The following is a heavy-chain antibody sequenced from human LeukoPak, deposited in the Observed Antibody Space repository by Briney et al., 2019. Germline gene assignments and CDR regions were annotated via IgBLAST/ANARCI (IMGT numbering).Heavy chain of an antibody. CDR2: ISWNSGSI. V-gene: IGHV3-9*01. CDR1: GFTFDDYA. J-gene: IGHJ4*02. D-gene: IGHD3-9*01. CDR3: AKGLYYDILTGRVFDY. Sequence: PGRSLRLSCAASGFTFDDYAMHWVRQAPGKGLEWVSGISWNSGSIGYADSVKGRFTISRDNAKNSLYLQMNSLRAEDTALYYCAKGLYYDILTGRVFDYWGQGTLVTVSS.